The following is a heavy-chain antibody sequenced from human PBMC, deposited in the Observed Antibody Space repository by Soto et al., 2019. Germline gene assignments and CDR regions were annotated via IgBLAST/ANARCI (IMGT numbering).Heavy chain of an antibody. CDR3: ARASFDFWSGDVQYYYYGMDV. J-gene: IGHJ6*02. D-gene: IGHD3-3*01. Sequence: QVQLVQSGAEVKKPGSSVKVSCKASGGTFSSYAISWVRQAPGQGLEWMGGIIPIFGTANYAQKFQDRVTITADKSTSTAYMELSSLRSEDTAVYYCARASFDFWSGDVQYYYYGMDVWGQGTTVTVSS. CDR1: GGTFSSYA. V-gene: IGHV1-69*06. CDR2: IIPIFGTA.